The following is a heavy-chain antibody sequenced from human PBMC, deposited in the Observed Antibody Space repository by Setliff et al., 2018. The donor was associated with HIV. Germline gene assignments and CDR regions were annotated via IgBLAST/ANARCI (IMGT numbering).Heavy chain of an antibody. CDR2: INHSGST. D-gene: IGHD2-2*03. CDR1: GGSFSGYY. J-gene: IGHJ5*02. V-gene: IGHV4-34*01. Sequence: SETLSLTCAVYGGSFSGYYWSWIRQPPGKGLEWIGEINHSGSTNYNPSLKSRVTISVDTSKNQFSPNLNSVTAADTATYYCARAKTIGSSALFLDPWGQGTPVTVSS. CDR3: ARAKTIGSSALFLDP.